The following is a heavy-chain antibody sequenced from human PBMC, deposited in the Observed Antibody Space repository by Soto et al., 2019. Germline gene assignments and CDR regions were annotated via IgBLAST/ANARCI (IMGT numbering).Heavy chain of an antibody. J-gene: IGHJ4*02. CDR1: GYTFTSYD. CDR2: MNPNSGNT. D-gene: IGHD6-19*01. V-gene: IGHV1-8*01. CDR3: ARAPADYSSGWSSSFDY. Sequence: GASVKVSCKASGYTFTSYDINWVRQATGQGLEWMGWMNPNSGNTGYAQKFQGRVTMTRDTSTSTVYMELSSLRSEDTAVYYCARAPADYSSGWSSSFDYWGQGTLVTVSS.